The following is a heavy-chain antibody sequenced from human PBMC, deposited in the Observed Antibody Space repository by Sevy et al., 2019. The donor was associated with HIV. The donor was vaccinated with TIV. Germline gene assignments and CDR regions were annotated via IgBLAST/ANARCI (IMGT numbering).Heavy chain of an antibody. CDR2: ISSSSSYR. D-gene: IGHD4-4*01. CDR1: GFTFSSYS. V-gene: IGHV3-21*01. CDR3: ARGYSNYLIDY. Sequence: GGSLRLSCAASGFTFSSYSMNWVRQAPGKGLEWVSSISSSSSYRYYADSVKGRFTISRDKAKTSLFLQMKSLRAEDTAVYYCARGYSNYLIDYWGQGTLVTVSS. J-gene: IGHJ4*02.